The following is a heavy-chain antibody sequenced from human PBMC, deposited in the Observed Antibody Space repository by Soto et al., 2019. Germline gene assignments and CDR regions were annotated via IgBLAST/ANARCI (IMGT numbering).Heavy chain of an antibody. CDR3: AKLWFGGYYGMDV. D-gene: IGHD3-10*01. Sequence: ASVKVSCKASGGTFSSYAISWVLQAPGQGLEWMGWIIPIFGTANYAQKFQGRVTITADESTSTAYMELSSLRSEDTAVYYCAKLWFGGYYGMDVWGQGTTVAVSS. V-gene: IGHV1-69*13. CDR2: IIPIFGTA. J-gene: IGHJ6*02. CDR1: GGTFSSYA.